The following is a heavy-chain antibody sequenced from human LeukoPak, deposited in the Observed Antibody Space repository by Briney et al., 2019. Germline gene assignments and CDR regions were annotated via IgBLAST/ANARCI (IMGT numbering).Heavy chain of an antibody. CDR3: ARHLSGTTMSHYFDF. V-gene: IGHV4-39*01. CDR2: IYSSGNT. D-gene: IGHD1-1*01. Sequence: PSETLSLTCSVSGDSISSGRNYWGWIRQSPGKGLEWIASIYSSGNTHSNPSLKSRVSISVDTSKNQVSLKLYSVTASDAAIYYCARHLSGTTMSHYFDFWGRGTLVTVSS. CDR1: GDSISSGRNY. J-gene: IGHJ4*02.